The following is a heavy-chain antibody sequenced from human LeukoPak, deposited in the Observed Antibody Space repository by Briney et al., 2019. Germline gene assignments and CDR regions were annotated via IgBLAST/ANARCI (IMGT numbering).Heavy chain of an antibody. CDR2: ISWNSGSI. J-gene: IGHJ4*02. CDR1: GFTFDDYA. Sequence: GGSLRLSCAASGFTFDDYAMHWVRQAPGKGLEWVSGISWNSGSIGYADSVKGRFTISRDNAKNSLYLQMNSLRAEDTALYYCAKGGLLGIFSYFDYWGQGTLVTVSS. V-gene: IGHV3-9*01. CDR3: AKGGLLGIFSYFDY. D-gene: IGHD3-9*01.